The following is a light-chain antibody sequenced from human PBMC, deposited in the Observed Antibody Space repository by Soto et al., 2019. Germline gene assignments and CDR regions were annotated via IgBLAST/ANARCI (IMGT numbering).Light chain of an antibody. Sequence: DMQMTHSPSSLSASVLYRATITCRARQDISNYLDWYQQKPGKAPKLLIYDASNLETGVPSRFSGSGSGTDFTFTISSLQPEDIATYYCQQYDNLSITFGQGTRLEIK. J-gene: IGKJ5*01. CDR3: QQYDNLSIT. CDR1: QDISNY. CDR2: DAS. V-gene: IGKV1-33*01.